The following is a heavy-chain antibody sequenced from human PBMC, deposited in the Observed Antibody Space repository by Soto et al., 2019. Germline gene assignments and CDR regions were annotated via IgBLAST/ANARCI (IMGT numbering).Heavy chain of an antibody. D-gene: IGHD3-10*01. CDR3: AREYGSGSTDYYYYMDV. J-gene: IGHJ6*03. CDR2: ISSSSSTI. V-gene: IGHV3-48*01. Sequence: GGSLRLSCAASGFTFSSYSMNWVRQAPGKGLEWVSYISSSSSTIYYADSVKGRFTISRDNAKNSLYLQMNSLRAEDTAVYYCAREYGSGSTDYYYYMDVWGKGTTVTVSS. CDR1: GFTFSSYS.